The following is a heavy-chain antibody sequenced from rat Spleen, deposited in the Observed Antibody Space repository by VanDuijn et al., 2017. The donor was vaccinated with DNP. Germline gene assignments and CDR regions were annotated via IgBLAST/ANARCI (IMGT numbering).Heavy chain of an antibody. Sequence: EVRLVESGGGLVQPGRSLKLSCAASGFTFSNFGMTWVRQAPARGLEWVATINGGGSTYYRDSVKGRFTISRDNAKSTLYLQMNSLRSEDTATYYCTRGDYFDYWGQGVMVTVSS. CDR1: GFTFSNFG. CDR2: INGGGST. CDR3: TRGDYFDY. J-gene: IGHJ2*01. V-gene: IGHV5-46*01.